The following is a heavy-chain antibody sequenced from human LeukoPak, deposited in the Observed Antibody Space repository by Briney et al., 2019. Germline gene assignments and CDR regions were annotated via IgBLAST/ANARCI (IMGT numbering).Heavy chain of an antibody. D-gene: IGHD2/OR15-2a*01. J-gene: IGHJ4*02. CDR2: IHYSGRT. Sequence: SETLSLTCTDCGDSVSISYWGWIRQPPGKGLEWIGYIHYSGRTNSNPSLESRVTISVDMSKNQFSLKMSSVTAADTAMYYCARYFCPDDNYLHFDYWGQGTLVTVSS. CDR1: GDSVSISY. V-gene: IGHV4-59*02. CDR3: ARYFCPDDNYLHFDY.